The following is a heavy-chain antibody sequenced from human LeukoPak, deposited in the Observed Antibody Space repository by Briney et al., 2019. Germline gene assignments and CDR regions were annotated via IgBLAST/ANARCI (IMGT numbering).Heavy chain of an antibody. CDR1: GHTFGNYL. CDR3: ARVLGVYYDSSGYFDR. J-gene: IGHJ5*02. V-gene: IGHV5-51*01. Sequence: GESLKISCKDSGHTFGNYLIGWVRHMPGKGLEWIGNIYTGDSDTRYSPSFQGHVTISADKSISSAFLQWSSLKASDTATYYCARVLGVYYDSSGYFDRWGQGTLVTVSS. CDR2: IYTGDSDT. D-gene: IGHD3-22*01.